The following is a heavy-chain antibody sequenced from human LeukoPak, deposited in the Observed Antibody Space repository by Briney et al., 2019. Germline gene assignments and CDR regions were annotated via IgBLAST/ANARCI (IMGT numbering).Heavy chain of an antibody. D-gene: IGHD3-3*01. Sequence: PGGSLRLSCAASGFTFSSYWMSWVRQAPGKGLEWVANIKQDGSEKYYVDPVKGRFTISRDNAKNSLYLQMNSLRAEDTAVYYCARDWATDFGVVSRGKDAFDIWGQGTMVTVSS. V-gene: IGHV3-7*01. CDR2: IKQDGSEK. J-gene: IGHJ3*02. CDR3: ARDWATDFGVVSRGKDAFDI. CDR1: GFTFSSYW.